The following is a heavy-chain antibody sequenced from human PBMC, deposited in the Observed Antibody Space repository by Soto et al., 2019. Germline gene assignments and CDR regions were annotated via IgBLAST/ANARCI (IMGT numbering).Heavy chain of an antibody. Sequence: EVQLLESGGGLVQPGGSLRLSCAASGFTFSSYAMSWVRQAPGKGLEWVSAISGSGGSTYYADSVKGRFTISRDNSKNTLYLQIKSLRAEDTAVYYCAKIGGLYYYYGMDVWGQGTTVTVSS. D-gene: IGHD3-16*01. J-gene: IGHJ6*02. V-gene: IGHV3-23*01. CDR1: GFTFSSYA. CDR2: ISGSGGST. CDR3: AKIGGLYYYYGMDV.